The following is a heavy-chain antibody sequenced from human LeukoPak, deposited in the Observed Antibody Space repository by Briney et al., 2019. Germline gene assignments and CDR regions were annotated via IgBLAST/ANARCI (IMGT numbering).Heavy chain of an antibody. CDR3: ARGGGGTYYNWFDP. Sequence: SETLSLTCTVSGGSVSSGSYYWSWIRQPPGKGLEWIGYIYYSGTTNYNPSLKSRVTISIDSSKNQFSLKLSSVTAADTAVFYCARGGGGTYYNWFDPWGQGTLATVSS. J-gene: IGHJ5*02. V-gene: IGHV4-61*01. D-gene: IGHD1-26*01. CDR2: IYYSGTT. CDR1: GGSVSSGSYY.